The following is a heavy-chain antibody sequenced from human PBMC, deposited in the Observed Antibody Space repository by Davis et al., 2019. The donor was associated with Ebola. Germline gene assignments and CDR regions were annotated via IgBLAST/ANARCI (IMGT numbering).Heavy chain of an antibody. V-gene: IGHV1-46*01. CDR3: ARGGRGIGVDGKFDY. Sequence: AASVKVSCKASGYTFTNYYIHWVRQAPGQGLEWMGMINPNDGRTIYAQKFQGRVTVPRDTSTTTAYMELRRLRSDDTAVYFCARGGRGIGVDGKFDYWGQGTLVTVSS. CDR2: INPNDGRT. D-gene: IGHD2-15*01. J-gene: IGHJ4*02. CDR1: GYTFTNYY.